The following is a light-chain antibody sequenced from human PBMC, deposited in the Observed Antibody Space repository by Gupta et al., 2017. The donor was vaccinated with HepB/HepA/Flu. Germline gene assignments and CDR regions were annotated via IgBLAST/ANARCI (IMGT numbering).Light chain of an antibody. CDR1: QSVSSN. Sequence: EIVMTQSPATLPVSPGERATLSCRASQSVSSNLAWYQQKPGQAPRLLIYGASTRATGIPARFSGSGSGTEFTLTISSLQSEDFAVYYCQQDNNWWTFGQGTKVEIK. CDR2: GAS. CDR3: QQDNNWWT. V-gene: IGKV3-15*01. J-gene: IGKJ1*01.